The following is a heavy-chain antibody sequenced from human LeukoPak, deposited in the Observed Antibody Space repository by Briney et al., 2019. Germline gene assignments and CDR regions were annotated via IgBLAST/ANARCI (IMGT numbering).Heavy chain of an antibody. CDR2: IRNKANRGTT. Sequence: GGSLRLSYIGSGFTFGDYAMNWFRQAPGKGLEWVGFIRNKANRGTTENAASVRGRFAISRDDSKSITYLQMNSLKIEDTAVYYCARDWFSMDAWGQGTLVTVSA. J-gene: IGHJ5*02. D-gene: IGHD2/OR15-2a*01. CDR3: ARDWFSMDA. V-gene: IGHV3-49*03. CDR1: GFTFGDYA.